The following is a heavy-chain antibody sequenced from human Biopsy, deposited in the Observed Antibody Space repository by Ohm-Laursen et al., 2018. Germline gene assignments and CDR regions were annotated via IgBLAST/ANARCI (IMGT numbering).Heavy chain of an antibody. CDR3: ATKLTGYFHH. D-gene: IGHD3-9*01. CDR2: NIPILGTG. CDR1: GGTFSNYG. Sequence: ASVKVSCKAPGGTFSNYGVNWVQQAPGQGLEWLGGNIPILGTGNYAQKFQDRVTVAADTSTSTATMELRSLRSDDTAVYYCATKLTGYFHHWGQGTLVIVSS. J-gene: IGHJ1*01. V-gene: IGHV1-69*06.